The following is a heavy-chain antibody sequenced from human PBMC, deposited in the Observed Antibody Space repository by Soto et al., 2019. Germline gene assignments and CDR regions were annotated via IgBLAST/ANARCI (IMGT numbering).Heavy chain of an antibody. CDR3: TTGSVEGV. CDR1: GFSISSAW. J-gene: IGHJ6*02. V-gene: IGHV3-15*07. D-gene: IGHD2-15*01. CDR2: IKTKIEGETT. Sequence: QLVESGGGLVRPGGSLRLSCLASGFSISSAWMIWVRQAPGKGLEWVGRIKTKIEGETTHYAAPVNGRFTVSRDDSKNMLYLQMNSLKADDTALYYCTTGSVEGVWGQGTTVTVSS.